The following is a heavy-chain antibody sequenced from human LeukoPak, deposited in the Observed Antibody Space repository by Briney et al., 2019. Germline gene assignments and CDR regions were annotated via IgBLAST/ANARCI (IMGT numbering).Heavy chain of an antibody. V-gene: IGHV5-51*01. Sequence: GESLKISCKASGYRFNTHWIAWVRQMPGKGLEWMGIIYPGDSDTRYSPSFQGQVTISADKSISTAYLQWSSLKASDTAMYYCARLQRDIVVVPAANTNYYYYGMDVWGQGTTVTVSS. CDR2: IYPGDSDT. J-gene: IGHJ6*02. D-gene: IGHD2-2*01. CDR3: ARLQRDIVVVPAANTNYYYYGMDV. CDR1: GYRFNTHW.